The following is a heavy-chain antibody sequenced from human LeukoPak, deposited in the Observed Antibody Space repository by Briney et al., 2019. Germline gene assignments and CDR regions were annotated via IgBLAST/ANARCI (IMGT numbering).Heavy chain of an antibody. CDR3: ARPRVTSWYFDL. CDR2: ICYSGST. CDR1: GGSISSYY. V-gene: IGHV4-59*01. D-gene: IGHD2-21*02. J-gene: IGHJ2*01. Sequence: SETLSLTCTVSGGSISSYYWSWIRQPPGKGLEWIGYICYSGSTNYNPSLKSRVTISVDTSKNQFSLKLSSVTAADTAVYYCARPRVTSWYFDLWGRGTLVTVSS.